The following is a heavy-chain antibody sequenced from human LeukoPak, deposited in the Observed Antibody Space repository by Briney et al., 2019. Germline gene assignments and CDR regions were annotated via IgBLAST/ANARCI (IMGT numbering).Heavy chain of an antibody. CDR3: AELDITMIGGV. J-gene: IGHJ6*04. CDR2: LSTSSSYI. V-gene: IGHV3-21*01. CDR1: GFTFSSYN. Sequence: PGGSLRLSCAASGFTFSSYNMNWVRQAPGKGLECVSSLSTSSSYIYYADSVKGRFTISRDNARKSLYLQMNSLRAEDTAVYYCAELDITMIGGVWGKGTTVTISS. D-gene: IGHD3-10*02.